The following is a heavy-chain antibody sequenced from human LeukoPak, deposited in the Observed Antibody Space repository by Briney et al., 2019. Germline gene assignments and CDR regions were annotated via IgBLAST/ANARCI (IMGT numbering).Heavy chain of an antibody. V-gene: IGHV1-8*01. CDR3: ARDREYYYDSSGYYFLNYYYGMDV. J-gene: IGHJ6*02. Sequence: ASVKVSCKASGYTFTSYDINWVRQATGQGLEWMGWMNPNSGNTGYAQKFQGRVTMTRNTSISTAYMELSSLRSEDTAVYYCARDREYYYDSSGYYFLNYYYGMDVWGQGTTVTVSS. D-gene: IGHD3-22*01. CDR2: MNPNSGNT. CDR1: GYTFTSYD.